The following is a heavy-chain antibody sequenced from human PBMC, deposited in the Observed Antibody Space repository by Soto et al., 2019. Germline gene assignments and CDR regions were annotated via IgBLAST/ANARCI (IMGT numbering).Heavy chain of an antibody. CDR3: ARNDCSSTSCYAFDI. Sequence: GGSLRLSCAASGFTFSSYDMHWVRQATGKGLEWVSAIGTAGDTYYPGSVKGRFTISRENAKNSLYLQMNSLRAEDTAVYYCARNDCSSTSCYAFDIWGQGTMVTVSS. J-gene: IGHJ3*02. CDR2: IGTAGDT. V-gene: IGHV3-13*01. CDR1: GFTFSSYD. D-gene: IGHD2-2*01.